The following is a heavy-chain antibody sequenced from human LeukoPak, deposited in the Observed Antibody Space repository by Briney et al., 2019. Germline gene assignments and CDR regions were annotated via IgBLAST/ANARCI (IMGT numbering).Heavy chain of an antibody. J-gene: IGHJ4*02. Sequence: PGGSLRLSCAASGFTFRNYDMQWVRQAPGKGLEWVAFIPYDGSDKYYADSVKGRFTISRDNSKNTLYLQMNSLRPEDTAVYYCARSRGWDGYNPYWGQGTLVTVSS. CDR2: IPYDGSDK. CDR3: ARSRGWDGYNPY. CDR1: GFTFRNYD. D-gene: IGHD5-24*01. V-gene: IGHV3-30*02.